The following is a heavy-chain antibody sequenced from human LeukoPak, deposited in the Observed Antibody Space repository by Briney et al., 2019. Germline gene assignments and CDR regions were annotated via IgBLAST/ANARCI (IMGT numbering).Heavy chain of an antibody. CDR2: ISYDGSNK. CDR3: AKSPYSSSWDFDY. V-gene: IGHV3-30*18. D-gene: IGHD6-13*01. J-gene: IGHJ4*02. Sequence: PGRSLRLSCAAPGFTFSSYGMHWVRQAPGKGLEWVAVISYDGSNKYYADSVKGRFTISRDNSKNTLYLQMNSLRAEDTAVYYCAKSPYSSSWDFDYWGQGTLVTVSS. CDR1: GFTFSSYG.